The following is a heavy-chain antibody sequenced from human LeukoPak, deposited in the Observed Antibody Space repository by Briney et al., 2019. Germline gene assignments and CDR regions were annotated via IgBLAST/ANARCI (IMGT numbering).Heavy chain of an antibody. D-gene: IGHD3-3*01. J-gene: IGHJ6*03. CDR2: FDPEDGET. Sequence: ASVKVSCKVSGYTPTELSMHWVRQAPGKGLEWMGGFDPEDGETIYAQKFQGRVTMTEDTSTDTAYMELSSLRSEDTAVYYCATGGKLRSQSGYYYYYMDVWGKGTTVTVSS. V-gene: IGHV1-24*01. CDR1: GYTPTELS. CDR3: ATGGKLRSQSGYYYYYMDV.